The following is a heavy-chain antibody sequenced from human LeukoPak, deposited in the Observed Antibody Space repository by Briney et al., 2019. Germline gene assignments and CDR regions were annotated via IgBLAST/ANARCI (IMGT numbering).Heavy chain of an antibody. CDR2: ISSSSYHI. CDR3: ARGLRRGSNDLLDY. V-gene: IGHV3-21*01. D-gene: IGHD4-23*01. Sequence: PGGSLRLSCAASGFTFATDSMNWVRQAPGKGLEWVSSISSSSYHIYYADSVKGRFTIPRDNAKNSLYLQMNSLRAEDTAVYYCARGLRRGSNDLLDYWGQGTLVTVSS. CDR1: GFTFATDS. J-gene: IGHJ4*02.